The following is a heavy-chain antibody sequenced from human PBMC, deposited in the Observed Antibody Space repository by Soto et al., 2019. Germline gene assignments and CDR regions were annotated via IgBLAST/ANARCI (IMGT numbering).Heavy chain of an antibody. CDR3: AKRPPDYYDRRDFNGYFDY. CDR2: IYYSGST. J-gene: IGHJ4*02. D-gene: IGHD3-22*01. CDR1: GGSISSSSYY. V-gene: IGHV4-39*01. Sequence: LPETLSLTCTVSGGSISSSSYYWGWIRQPPGKGLEWIGSIYYSGSTYYNPSLKSRVTISVDTSKNQFSLKLSSVTAADTAVYYCAKRPPDYYDRRDFNGYFDYWGQGTLVTVSS.